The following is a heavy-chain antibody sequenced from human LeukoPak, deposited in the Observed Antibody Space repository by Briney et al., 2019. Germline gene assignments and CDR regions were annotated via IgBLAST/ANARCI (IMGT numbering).Heavy chain of an antibody. CDR2: IHYSGSA. D-gene: IGHD1-26*01. Sequence: SETLSLTCTVSGDSISSFYWNWIRQPPGKGLEWIGYIHYSGSANYNPSLKSRVTISLDTSKNQISLKLTSVTAADTAVYYCANGGQVGNNYWYFDLWGRGTLVTVSS. J-gene: IGHJ2*01. CDR1: GDSISSFY. CDR3: ANGGQVGNNYWYFDL. V-gene: IGHV4-59*01.